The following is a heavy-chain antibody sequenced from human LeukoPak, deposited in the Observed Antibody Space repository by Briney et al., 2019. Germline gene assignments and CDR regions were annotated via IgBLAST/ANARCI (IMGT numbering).Heavy chain of an antibody. CDR2: ISNDGRND. CDR3: AKGIYSSGWSYFDY. V-gene: IGHV3-30*18. Sequence: GGSLRLSCAASGFTFRSYAMHWVRQAPGKGLEWVAVISNDGRNDYYADSVKGRFTISRDNSQNTVYLQMNSLRAEDTAVYYCAKGIYSSGWSYFDYWGHGTLVTVSS. J-gene: IGHJ4*01. CDR1: GFTFRSYA. D-gene: IGHD6-19*01.